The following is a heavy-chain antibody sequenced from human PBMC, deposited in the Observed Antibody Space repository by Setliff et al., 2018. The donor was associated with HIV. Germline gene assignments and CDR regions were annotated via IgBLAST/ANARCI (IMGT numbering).Heavy chain of an antibody. Sequence: PSETLSLTCTVSGYSISSNYYWGWIRQPPGKGLEWIANIYPSGSIWPSGTSNYNPSLKGRVTISLDMSQNQFSLKVNSVTAADTAVYYCARAPTGVTNAFDIWGQGTMVTVSS. D-gene: IGHD2-8*02. J-gene: IGHJ3*02. CDR2: IWPSGTS. V-gene: IGHV4-38-2*02. CDR1: GYSISSNYY. CDR3: ARAPTGVTNAFDI.